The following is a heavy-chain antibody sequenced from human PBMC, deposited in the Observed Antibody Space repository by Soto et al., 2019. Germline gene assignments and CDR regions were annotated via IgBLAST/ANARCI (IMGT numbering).Heavy chain of an antibody. V-gene: IGHV3-30*03. J-gene: IGHJ5*02. Sequence: QVQLAESGGGLVQPGRSLRLSCATSGFVSYDYDIHWVRQAPGKGLAWLASISYDGRNKYYADSVKGRFTISRDNSKNTLSLQINSLGAEDTAVYYCSRGIKGGLDAWGPGTLVTVSS. CDR3: SRGIKGGLDA. CDR1: GFVSYDYD. CDR2: ISYDGRNK. D-gene: IGHD6-25*01.